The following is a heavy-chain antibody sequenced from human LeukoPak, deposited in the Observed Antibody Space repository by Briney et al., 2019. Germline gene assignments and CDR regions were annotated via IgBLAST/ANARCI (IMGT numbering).Heavy chain of an antibody. D-gene: IGHD6-19*01. CDR2: ISGGTT. CDR3: SRGSGWLSVY. CDR1: GFTFGDYL. Sequence: GGSLRLSCTASGFTFGDYLMSWFRQAPGKGLEWIGFISGGTTEYAASVKGRLTISRDDSTSIAYLQMNSLTTEDTAVYYCSRGSGWLSVYWGQGTLVTVSS. J-gene: IGHJ4*02. V-gene: IGHV3-49*03.